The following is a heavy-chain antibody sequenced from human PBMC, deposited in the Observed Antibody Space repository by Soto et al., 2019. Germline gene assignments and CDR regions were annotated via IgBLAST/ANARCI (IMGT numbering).Heavy chain of an antibody. Sequence: SETLSLTCAVYGGSFSGYYWSWIRQPPGKGLEWIGEINHSGSTNYNPSLKSRVTISVDTSKNQFSLKMSSVTAADTAVYYCARGYTLYYDFWSGYYFDTCGQGTMVT. V-gene: IGHV4-34*01. CDR3: ARGYTLYYDFWSGYYFDT. CDR2: INHSGST. CDR1: GGSFSGYY. D-gene: IGHD3-3*01. J-gene: IGHJ5*02.